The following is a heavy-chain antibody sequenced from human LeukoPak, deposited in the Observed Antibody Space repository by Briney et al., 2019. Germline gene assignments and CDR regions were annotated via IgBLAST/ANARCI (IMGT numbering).Heavy chain of an antibody. D-gene: IGHD3-10*01. CDR1: GGSISGYY. J-gene: IGHJ4*02. V-gene: IGHV4-39*01. Sequence: SETLSLTCTVSGGSISGYYWGWIRQPPGKGLEWIGSIYYSGSTYYNPSLKSRVTISVDTSKNQFSLKLSSVTAADTAVYYCARRHRGSGTYYFDYWGQGTLVTVSS. CDR2: IYYSGST. CDR3: ARRHRGSGTYYFDY.